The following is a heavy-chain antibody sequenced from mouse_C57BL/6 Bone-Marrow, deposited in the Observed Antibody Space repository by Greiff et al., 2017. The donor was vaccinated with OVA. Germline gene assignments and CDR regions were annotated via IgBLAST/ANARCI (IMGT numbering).Heavy chain of an antibody. Sequence: QVQLKESGAELVKPGASVKMSCKASGYTFTTYPIEWMKQNHGKSLEWIGNFHPYNDDTKYNEKFKGKATLTVEKSSSTVYLELSRLTSDDSAVYYCARSLLTGTRRSGYYFDYWGQGTTLTVSS. CDR3: ARSLLTGTRRSGYYFDY. CDR2: FHPYNDDT. D-gene: IGHD4-1*01. J-gene: IGHJ2*01. CDR1: GYTFTTYP. V-gene: IGHV1-47*01.